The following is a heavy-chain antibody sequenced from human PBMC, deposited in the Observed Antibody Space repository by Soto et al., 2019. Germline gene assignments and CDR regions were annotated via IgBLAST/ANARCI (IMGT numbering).Heavy chain of an antibody. D-gene: IGHD3-10*01. J-gene: IGHJ4*02. CDR1: GGSINSYW. V-gene: IGHV4-4*07. Sequence: GTLSLTCRASGGSINSYWWRWIRQPAGKGLEWVARVYSSGSTAYNPSLDSRPTPSLEAYENQISLMLSSVTAADAAVYYCGRDMGSYAYGEGYWGQGIKVPVSP. CDR3: GRDMGSYAYGEGY. CDR2: VYSSGST.